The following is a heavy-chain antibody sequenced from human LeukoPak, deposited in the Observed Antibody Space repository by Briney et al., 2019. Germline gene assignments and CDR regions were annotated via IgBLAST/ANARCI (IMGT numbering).Heavy chain of an antibody. J-gene: IGHJ6*02. CDR3: AREVERATENGMDV. CDR2: IIPILGTA. Sequence: GASVKVSCKASGGTFSSYAISWVRQAPGQGLEWMGRIIPILGTANYAQKFQGRVTITADKSTSTAYMELSSLRSEDTAVYYCAREVERATENGMDVWGQGTTVTVSS. D-gene: IGHD5-24*01. V-gene: IGHV1-69*04. CDR1: GGTFSSYA.